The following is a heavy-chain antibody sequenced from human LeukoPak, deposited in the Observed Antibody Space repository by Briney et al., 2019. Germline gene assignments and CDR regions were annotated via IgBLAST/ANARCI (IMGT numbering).Heavy chain of an antibody. CDR2: IYYSGST. D-gene: IGHD4-17*01. J-gene: IGHJ5*02. V-gene: IGHV4-59*01. Sequence: PSETLSLTCTVSGGSISSYYWSWIRQPPGKGLEWIGYIYYSGSTNYNPSLKSRVTISVDTSKNQFSLKLSSVTAADTAVYYCARVVRSTVSRFDPWGQGTLVTVSS. CDR3: ARVVRSTVSRFDP. CDR1: GGSISSYY.